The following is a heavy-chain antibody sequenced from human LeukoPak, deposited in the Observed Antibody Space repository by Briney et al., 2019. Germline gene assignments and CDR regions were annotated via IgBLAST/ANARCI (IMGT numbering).Heavy chain of an antibody. CDR1: GFTFSSYS. D-gene: IGHD2-15*01. Sequence: GGSLRLSCAASGFTFSSYSMNWVRQAPGKRLEWVSYISSSSSTIYYADSVKGRFTISRDNAKSTLYLQMNSLRAEDTAVYYCARSAWVDCFDSWGQGTLVTVSS. J-gene: IGHJ4*02. CDR3: ARSAWVDCFDS. V-gene: IGHV3-48*04. CDR2: ISSSSSTI.